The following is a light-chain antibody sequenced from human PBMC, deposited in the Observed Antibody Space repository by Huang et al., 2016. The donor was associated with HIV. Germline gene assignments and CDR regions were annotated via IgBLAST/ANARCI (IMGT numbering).Light chain of an antibody. CDR2: GAS. V-gene: IGKV1-39*01. Sequence: DIQMTQFPTSLSASVEDRVTITCRAGQAIDKYLNWYQQKSGRAPRLLIHGASKLQSGVPSRFSGRASGTHFSLTINSLQPDDSAIYYCQQSYRTPRTFGQGTNLEI. CDR3: QQSYRTPRT. J-gene: IGKJ2*01. CDR1: QAIDKY.